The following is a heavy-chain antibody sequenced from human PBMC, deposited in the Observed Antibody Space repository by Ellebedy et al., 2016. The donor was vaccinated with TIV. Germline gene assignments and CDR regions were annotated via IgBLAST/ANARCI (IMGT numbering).Heavy chain of an antibody. CDR1: GFTFSSYA. D-gene: IGHD5-18*01. J-gene: IGHJ4*02. CDR3: AKDRTSGDGYWVFDQ. Sequence: GESLKISCAASGFTFSSYAMNWVRQAPGKGLEWVSGIFGSGGGISYADSVKGRFTISRDNSKSMVHLQMNSLSPEDTAVYYCAKDRTSGDGYWVFDQWGQGTLVTVSS. V-gene: IGHV3-23*01. CDR2: IFGSGGGI.